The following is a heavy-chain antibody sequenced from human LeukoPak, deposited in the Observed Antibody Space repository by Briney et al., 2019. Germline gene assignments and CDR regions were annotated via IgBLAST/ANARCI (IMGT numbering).Heavy chain of an antibody. D-gene: IGHD6-19*01. Sequence: SETLSLTCTVSGGSISSYYWSWIRQPAGKGLEWIGRIYTSGSTNYNPSLKSRVTMSVDTSKNQFSLKLSSVTAADTAVYYCARDPSGSARSGYSSGWDFDPWGQGTLVTVSS. J-gene: IGHJ5*02. CDR3: ARDPSGSARSGYSSGWDFDP. CDR1: GGSISSYY. V-gene: IGHV4-4*07. CDR2: IYTSGST.